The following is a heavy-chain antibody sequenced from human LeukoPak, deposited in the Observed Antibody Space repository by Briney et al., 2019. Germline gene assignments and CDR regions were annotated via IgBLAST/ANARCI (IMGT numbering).Heavy chain of an antibody. Sequence: PSETLSLTCTVSGGSISSGDYYWSWIRQPPGKGLEWIGYIHYSGSTYYNPSLKSRVTISVDTSKNQFSLKLSSVTAADTAVYYCARGGTVTTKFADAFDIWGQGTMVTVSS. CDR3: ARGGTVTTKFADAFDI. CDR2: IHYSGST. D-gene: IGHD4-17*01. J-gene: IGHJ3*02. CDR1: GGSISSGDYY. V-gene: IGHV4-30-4*01.